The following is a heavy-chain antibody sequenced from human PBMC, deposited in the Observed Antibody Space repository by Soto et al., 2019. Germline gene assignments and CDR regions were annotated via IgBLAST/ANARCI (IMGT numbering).Heavy chain of an antibody. D-gene: IGHD2-8*02. Sequence: QITLKESGPTLVKPTQTLTLTCTFSGFSLSTSGVGVGWVRQPPGKALEWLALIYWDNNKHYSPSLNSRLTITKDASKIQVVLTMTNMDAVDTATYYCAHRELSTGHFDYWGQGTLVTVSS. CDR3: AHRELSTGHFDY. V-gene: IGHV2-5*02. J-gene: IGHJ4*02. CDR1: GFSLSTSGVG. CDR2: IYWDNNK.